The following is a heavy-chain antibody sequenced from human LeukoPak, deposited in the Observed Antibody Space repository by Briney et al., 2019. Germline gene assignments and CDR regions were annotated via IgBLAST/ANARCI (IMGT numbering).Heavy chain of an antibody. V-gene: IGHV3-23*01. Sequence: GGSLSLSCAASGFTFSSYAMSWVRQAPARGLEWVSAISGDAGATYYAHSVKGRFTISRDNSKSTVYLQMNSLTAEDTAVYYCAKESTGGGPGYFDYWGQGTLVTVSS. CDR1: GFTFSSYA. CDR2: ISGDAGAT. J-gene: IGHJ4*02. CDR3: AKESTGGGPGYFDY. D-gene: IGHD4-17*01.